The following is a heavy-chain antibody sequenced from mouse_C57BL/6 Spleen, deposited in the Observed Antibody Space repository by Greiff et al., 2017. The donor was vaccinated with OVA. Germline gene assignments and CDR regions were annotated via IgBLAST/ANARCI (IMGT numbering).Heavy chain of an antibody. CDR1: GYTFTSYW. V-gene: IGHV1-69*01. D-gene: IGHD2-13*01. CDR3: ARGVRDFDY. Sequence: QVQLQQPGAELVMPGASVKLSCKASGYTFTSYWMHWVKQRPGQGLEWIGEIDPSDSYTNYNQKFKGKSTLTVDKSSSTAYMRLSSLTSEDSAVYYCARGVRDFDYWGQGTTLTVSS. J-gene: IGHJ2*01. CDR2: IDPSDSYT.